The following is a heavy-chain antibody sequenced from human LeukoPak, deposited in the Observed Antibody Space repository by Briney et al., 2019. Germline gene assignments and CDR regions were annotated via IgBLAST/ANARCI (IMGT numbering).Heavy chain of an antibody. V-gene: IGHV4-39*07. CDR1: GGSISSNSYY. D-gene: IGHD3-9*01. CDR3: ARAYYDILTGYYFDY. CDR2: IYHSGST. J-gene: IGHJ4*02. Sequence: PLETLSLTCTVSGGSISSNSYYWGWIRQPPGKGLEWIGEIYHSGSTNYNPSLKSRVTISVDKSKNQFSLKLSSVTAADTAVYYCARAYYDILTGYYFDYWGQGTLVTVSS.